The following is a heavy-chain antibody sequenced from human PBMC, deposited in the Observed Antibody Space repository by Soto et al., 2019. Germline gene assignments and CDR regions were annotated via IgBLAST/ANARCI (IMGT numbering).Heavy chain of an antibody. CDR1: GYTFTSYT. CDR3: ARFGGYSGYDSLDY. D-gene: IGHD5-12*01. Sequence: ASVKVSCKASGYTFTSYTIHWVRQAPGQRLEWMGWINAGNGNTKYSQKFQGRVTITRDTSASTAYMELSSLRSEDTAVYYCARFGGYSGYDSLDYWGQGTLVTVSS. J-gene: IGHJ4*02. CDR2: INAGNGNT. V-gene: IGHV1-3*01.